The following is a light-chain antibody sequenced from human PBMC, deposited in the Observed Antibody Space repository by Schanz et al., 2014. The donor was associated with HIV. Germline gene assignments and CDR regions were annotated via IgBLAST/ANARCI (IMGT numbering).Light chain of an antibody. CDR3: QQSYSTPYT. J-gene: IGKJ2*01. CDR2: GAS. CDR1: QNIASY. V-gene: IGKV1-39*01. Sequence: DIQMTQSPSSLSASVGDRVTITCRASQNIASYLIWYQQIPGEAPKLLIYGASDLQIGVPSRFSGSGSGTDFTLPISSLQPEDFATYYCQQSYSTPYTFGLGTKLEIK.